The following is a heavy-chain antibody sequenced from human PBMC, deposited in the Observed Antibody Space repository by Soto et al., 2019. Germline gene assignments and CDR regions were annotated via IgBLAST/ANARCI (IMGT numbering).Heavy chain of an antibody. V-gene: IGHV4-31*03. J-gene: IGHJ3*02. Sequence: TLSLTCTVSGGSISSGGYYWSWIRQHPGKGLEWIGYIYYSGSTYYNPSLKSRVTISVDTSKNQFSLKLRSVTAADTAVYYCARVDLGITMTLGAFDIWGQGTMVTVSS. CDR1: GGSISSGGYY. CDR2: IYYSGST. D-gene: IGHD3-22*01. CDR3: ARVDLGITMTLGAFDI.